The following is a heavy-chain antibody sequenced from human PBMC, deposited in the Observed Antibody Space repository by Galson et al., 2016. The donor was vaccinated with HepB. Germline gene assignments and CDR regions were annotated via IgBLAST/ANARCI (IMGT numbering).Heavy chain of an antibody. D-gene: IGHD3-10*01. Sequence: SVKVSCKASGYTFTSYGISWVRQAPGQGLEWMGWISAYNGNTNYAQKLQDRVTMTTDTSTTTAYMELRSLRSDDTAVYYCARSRGAGEYFEYWGQGTQVTVSS. CDR2: ISAYNGNT. CDR3: ARSRGAGEYFEY. V-gene: IGHV1-18*01. CDR1: GYTFTSYG. J-gene: IGHJ4*02.